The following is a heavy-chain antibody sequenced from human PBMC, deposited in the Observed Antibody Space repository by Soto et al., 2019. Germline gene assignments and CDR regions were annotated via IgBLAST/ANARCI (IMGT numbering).Heavy chain of an antibody. CDR2: IYHSGST. CDR3: ARDPRYYDYVWGSYRSLYYYYYGMDV. D-gene: IGHD3-16*02. CDR1: GGSISSSNW. V-gene: IGHV4-4*02. J-gene: IGHJ6*02. Sequence: SETLSLTCAVSGGSISSSNWWSWVRQPPGKRLEWIGEIYHSGSTNYNPSLKSRVTISVDKSKNQFSLKLSSVTAADTAVYYCARDPRYYDYVWGSYRSLYYYYYGMDVWGQGTTVTVSS.